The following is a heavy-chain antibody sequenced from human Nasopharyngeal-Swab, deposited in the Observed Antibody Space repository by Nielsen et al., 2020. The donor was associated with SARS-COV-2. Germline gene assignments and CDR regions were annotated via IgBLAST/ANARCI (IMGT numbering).Heavy chain of an antibody. V-gene: IGHV5-51*01. CDR2: IYPDDSDT. J-gene: IGHJ6*03. D-gene: IGHD2-15*01. CDR3: ARLRGSAFYYYYLDV. CDR1: GYSFTTFW. Sequence: GESLKISCKGSGYSFTTFWITWVRQMPGKCLEWVGMIYPDDSDTRYSPSFQGQVTFSVDKSTSTAYLQWSSLKASDTAMYYCARLRGSAFYYYYLDVWGKGTTVTVSS.